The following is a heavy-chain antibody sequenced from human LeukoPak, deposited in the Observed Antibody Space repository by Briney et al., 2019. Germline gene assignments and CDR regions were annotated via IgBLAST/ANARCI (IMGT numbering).Heavy chain of an antibody. CDR1: GFTFSSYA. Sequence: GGSLRLSCAASGFTFSSYAMHWVRQAPGKGLEWVAVISYDGSNKYYADSVKGRFTISRDNSKNTLSLQMNSLRAEDTAVYYCARVEMATTSFDYWGQGTLVTVSS. D-gene: IGHD5-24*01. J-gene: IGHJ4*02. V-gene: IGHV3-30-3*01. CDR2: ISYDGSNK. CDR3: ARVEMATTSFDY.